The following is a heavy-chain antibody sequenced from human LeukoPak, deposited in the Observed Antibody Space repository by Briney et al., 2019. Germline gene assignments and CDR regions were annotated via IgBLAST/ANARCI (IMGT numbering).Heavy chain of an antibody. J-gene: IGHJ5*02. D-gene: IGHD3-22*01. V-gene: IGHV4-34*01. CDR2: INHSGST. Sequence: SETLSLTCAVYGGSFSGYYWTYIRQPPGKGLEWIGEINHSGSTNYNPSLKSRVTIPVDTSKNQFSLKLSSVTAADTAVYYCARSHYYDSSGSHNNWFDPWGQGTLVIVSS. CDR1: GGSFSGYY. CDR3: ARSHYYDSSGSHNNWFDP.